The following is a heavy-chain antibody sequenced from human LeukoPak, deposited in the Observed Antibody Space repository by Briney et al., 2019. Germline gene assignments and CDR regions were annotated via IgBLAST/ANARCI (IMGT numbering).Heavy chain of an antibody. CDR3: GRDEGEYYYYGMDV. CDR1: GFTFSSYS. Sequence: PGGSLRLPCAASGFTFSSYSMNWVRQAPGKGLEWVSSISSSSSYIYYADSVKGRFTISRDNAKNSLYLQMNSLRAEDTAVYYCGRDEGEYYYYGMDVWGKGTTVTVSS. CDR2: ISSSSSYI. D-gene: IGHD2-21*01. J-gene: IGHJ6*04. V-gene: IGHV3-21*01.